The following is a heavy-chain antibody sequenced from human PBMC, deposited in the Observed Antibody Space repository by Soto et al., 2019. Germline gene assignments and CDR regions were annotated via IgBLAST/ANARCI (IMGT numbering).Heavy chain of an antibody. D-gene: IGHD3-9*01. CDR2: ITFRGVT. J-gene: IGHJ5*02. V-gene: IGHV4-34*01. CDR1: GDSLSGYA. CDR3: ARKLEASVRHVEWFSYKWFDP. Sequence: SETLSLTCDVHGDSLSGYAWSWIRQPPGKGLEWIGEITFRGVTNYHPSLKSRVSMSVDTSKNRISLNVSSVTAADTALYFCARKLEASVRHVEWFSYKWFDPWGPGTVVTVSS.